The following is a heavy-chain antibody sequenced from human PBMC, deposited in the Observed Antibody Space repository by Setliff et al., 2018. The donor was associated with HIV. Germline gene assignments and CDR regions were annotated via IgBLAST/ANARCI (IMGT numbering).Heavy chain of an antibody. CDR1: GYTFSTYG. CDR2: ISAYNGNT. D-gene: IGHD2-2*01. J-gene: IGHJ3*02. V-gene: IGHV1-18*01. Sequence: ASVKVSCKASGYTFSTYGISWVRQAPGQGLEWMGWISAYNGNTIYAQKLQGRVIMTTDTSTSTAYTELGSLRSDDTAMYYCATQRDIVMVPGQGGFDIWAQGTMVTVSS. CDR3: ATQRDIVMVPGQGGFDI.